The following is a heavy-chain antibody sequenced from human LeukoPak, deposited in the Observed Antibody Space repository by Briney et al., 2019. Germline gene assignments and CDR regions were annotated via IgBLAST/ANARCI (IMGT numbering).Heavy chain of an antibody. Sequence: GGSLRLSCAASGFTFSSYGMHWVRQAPGKGLEGVAVISYDGSNKYYADSVKGRFTISRDNSKNTLYVEMNTLRAEDTAVYYCAKWGDYDILTGYYVSDFWGQGTLVTVSS. V-gene: IGHV3-30*18. CDR1: GFTFSSYG. J-gene: IGHJ4*02. CDR2: ISYDGSNK. CDR3: AKWGDYDILTGYYVSDF. D-gene: IGHD3-9*01.